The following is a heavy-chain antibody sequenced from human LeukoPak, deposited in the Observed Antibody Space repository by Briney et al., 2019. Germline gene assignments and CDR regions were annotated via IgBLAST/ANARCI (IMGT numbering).Heavy chain of an antibody. CDR3: ARDQAALAARSFDY. D-gene: IGHD6-6*01. J-gene: IGHJ4*02. CDR1: GYTFTGYY. Sequence: ASVNVSCKASGYTFTGYYMHWVRQAPRQGVEWMEWINPNSGGTNHEQTPQGRVTMTGDTSISQAYMDLTHLRSDDTAVYYCARDQAALAARSFDYWGQGTLVTVSS. V-gene: IGHV1-2*02. CDR2: INPNSGGT.